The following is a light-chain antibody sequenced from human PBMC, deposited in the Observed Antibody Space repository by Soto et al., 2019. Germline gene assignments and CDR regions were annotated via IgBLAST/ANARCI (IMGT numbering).Light chain of an antibody. CDR1: QSVSSD. V-gene: IGKV3-15*01. J-gene: IGKJ1*01. CDR2: GAS. Sequence: EIVMTQSPATLSVSPGERATLSCRASQSVSSDLAWYQQKPGQAPRLLIYGASTRATGIPARFSGSESGTEFTLTISRLQSEDFAVYYCQQYNNWPLTFGQGTKVEI. CDR3: QQYNNWPLT.